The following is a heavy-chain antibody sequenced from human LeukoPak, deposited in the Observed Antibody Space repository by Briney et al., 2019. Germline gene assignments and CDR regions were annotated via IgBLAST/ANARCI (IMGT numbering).Heavy chain of an antibody. CDR1: GFTFSSYA. J-gene: IGHJ4*02. CDR3: AKDEEWLGGKTFDY. D-gene: IGHD3-3*01. V-gene: IGHV3-23*01. CDR2: ISGSGSSA. Sequence: GGSLRLSCAASGFTFSSYAMSWVRQAPGKGLEWVSGISGSGSSAYYADSAKGRFTISRDNSKNTLYLQMNSLRAEDTAVYYCAKDEEWLGGKTFDYWGQGTLVTVSS.